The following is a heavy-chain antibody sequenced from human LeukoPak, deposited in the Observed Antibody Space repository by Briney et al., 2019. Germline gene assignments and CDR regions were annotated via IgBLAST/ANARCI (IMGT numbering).Heavy chain of an antibody. CDR1: GGSISSSGYY. CDR2: IYYSGST. V-gene: IGHV4-39*01. J-gene: IGHJ4*02. D-gene: IGHD3-10*01. CDR3: ASLNMVRGVIPNTDY. Sequence: SETLSLTCTASGGSISSSGYYWGWIRQPPGKGLEWIGSIYYSGSTYYNPSLKSRVTISVDTSKNQFSLKLSSVTAADTAVYYCASLNMVRGVIPNTDYWGQGTLVTVSS.